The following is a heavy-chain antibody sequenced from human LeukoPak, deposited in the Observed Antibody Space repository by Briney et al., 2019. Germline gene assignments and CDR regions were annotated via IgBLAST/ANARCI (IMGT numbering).Heavy chain of an antibody. CDR3: ARAQTPGDYYYGMDV. CDR1: GYTFTSYG. D-gene: IGHD4-23*01. Sequence: ASAKVSCKASGYTFTSYGISWVRQAPGQGLEWMGWISAYNGNTNYAQKLQGRVTMTTDTSTSTAYMELSSLRSEDTAVYYCARAQTPGDYYYGMDVWGQGTTVTVSS. V-gene: IGHV1-18*01. CDR2: ISAYNGNT. J-gene: IGHJ6*02.